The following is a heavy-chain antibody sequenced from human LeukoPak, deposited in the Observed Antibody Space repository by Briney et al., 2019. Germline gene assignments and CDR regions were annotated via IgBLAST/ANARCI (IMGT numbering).Heavy chain of an antibody. Sequence: GRSLRLSCAASGFTFSSYGMHWVRQAPGKGLEWVSYISSSGSTIYYADSVKGRFTISRDNAKNSLYLQMNSLRAEDTAVYYCARGRPITIFGVVPVNYFDYWGQGTLVTVSS. J-gene: IGHJ4*02. CDR3: ARGRPITIFGVVPVNYFDY. D-gene: IGHD3-3*01. V-gene: IGHV3-48*04. CDR2: ISSSGSTI. CDR1: GFTFSSYG.